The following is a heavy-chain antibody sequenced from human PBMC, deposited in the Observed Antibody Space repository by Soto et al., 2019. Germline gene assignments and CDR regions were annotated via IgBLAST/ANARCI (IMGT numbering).Heavy chain of an antibody. J-gene: IGHJ3*02. CDR3: ARDLVXXTNXAFDI. D-gene: IGHD2-15*01. CDR2: IYYSGST. Sequence: SETLSLTCTVSGGSISSGDYYWSWIRQPPGKGLEWIGYIYYSGSTYYNPSLKSRVTISVDTSKNQFSLKLSSVTAADTAVYYCARDLVXXTNXAFDIWGQGTMVTVSS. V-gene: IGHV4-30-4*01. CDR1: GGSISSGDYY.